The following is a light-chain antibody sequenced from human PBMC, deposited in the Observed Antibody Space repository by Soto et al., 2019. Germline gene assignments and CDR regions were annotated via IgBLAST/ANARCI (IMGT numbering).Light chain of an antibody. CDR3: QQYGRT. Sequence: EIVLTQSPGTLSLSPGERATLSCRASQSVSSSYLAWYQQKPGQAPRLLIYGASSKATGIPDRFSGSGSGTDFTLPISRLAPADFAVYYCQQYGRTFGQGTKVEIK. CDR2: GAS. V-gene: IGKV3-20*01. CDR1: QSVSSSY. J-gene: IGKJ1*01.